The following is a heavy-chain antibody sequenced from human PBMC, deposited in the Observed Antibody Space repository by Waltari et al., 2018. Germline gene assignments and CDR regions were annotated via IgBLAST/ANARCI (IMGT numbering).Heavy chain of an antibody. V-gene: IGHV1-18*01. CDR2: INPYNGDT. Sequence: VSCKASGYIFSNYGITWVRKAPGQGLEWMGWINPYNGDTKYEQNLQGRVTMTTDTSTTTAYMEIRTLRSDDTAIYYCARDDVDSSNFGGFWGQGTLVTVSS. D-gene: IGHD6-13*01. J-gene: IGHJ4*02. CDR1: GYIFSNYG. CDR3: ARDDVDSSNFGGF.